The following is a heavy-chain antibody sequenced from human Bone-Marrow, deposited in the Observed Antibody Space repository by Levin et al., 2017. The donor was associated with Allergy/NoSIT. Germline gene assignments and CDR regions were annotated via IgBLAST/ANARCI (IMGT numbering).Heavy chain of an antibody. V-gene: IGHV3-23*01. CDR3: EKDWMGTRGYHYMDV. CDR2: LNGDSGNT. CDR1: GFTFSDYA. D-gene: IGHD7-27*01. Sequence: GGSLRLSCAASGFTFSDYAMSWVRQAPGKGLQWVSTLNGDSGNTFYADAVKGRFTISRASSKNTLYLQMNSLRAEDRAVDYCEKDWMGTRGYHYMDVWGKGTTVTVSS. J-gene: IGHJ6*03.